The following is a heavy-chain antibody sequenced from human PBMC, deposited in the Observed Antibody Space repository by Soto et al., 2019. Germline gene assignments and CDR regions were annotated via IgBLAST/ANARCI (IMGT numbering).Heavy chain of an antibody. CDR1: GYTFTGYY. Sequence: QVQLVQSGAEVKKPGASVKVSCKASGYTFTGYYMHWVRQAPGQGLEWMGWINPNSGGTNYAQKFQGRVTMTRDTSISTAYMELSRLRSDDTAVYYCAIVVGAVTTSPCAFDYWGQGTLVTVSS. CDR2: INPNSGGT. V-gene: IGHV1-2*02. D-gene: IGHD3-3*01. J-gene: IGHJ4*02. CDR3: AIVVGAVTTSPCAFDY.